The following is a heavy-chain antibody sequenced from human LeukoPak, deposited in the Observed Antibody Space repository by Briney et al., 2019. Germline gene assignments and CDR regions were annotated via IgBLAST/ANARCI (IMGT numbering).Heavy chain of an antibody. Sequence: KPSETLSLTCAVYGGSFSGYYWSWIRQPPGKGLEWIGEINHSGSTNYNPSLKSRVTISVDTSKNQFSLKLSSVTAADTAVYYCARGRPITMVRAYYYGMDVWGQGTTVTVSS. CDR2: INHSGST. V-gene: IGHV4-34*01. J-gene: IGHJ6*02. CDR1: GGSFSGYY. D-gene: IGHD3-10*01. CDR3: ARGRPITMVRAYYYGMDV.